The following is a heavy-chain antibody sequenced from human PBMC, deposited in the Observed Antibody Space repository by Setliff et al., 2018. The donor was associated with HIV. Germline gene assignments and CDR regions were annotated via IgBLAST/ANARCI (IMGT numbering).Heavy chain of an antibody. Sequence: ASVKVSCKASGYTFTGYYMHWVRQAPGQGLEWMGCINLNTGNTNYAQKFQGRVIVTRDTSINTAYVELRSLRLDDTAVYFCARGRTYDSSGYIGNWFDPWGQGTLVTVPS. D-gene: IGHD3-22*01. CDR1: GYTFTGYY. J-gene: IGHJ5*02. CDR2: INLNTGNT. CDR3: ARGRTYDSSGYIGNWFDP. V-gene: IGHV1-2*02.